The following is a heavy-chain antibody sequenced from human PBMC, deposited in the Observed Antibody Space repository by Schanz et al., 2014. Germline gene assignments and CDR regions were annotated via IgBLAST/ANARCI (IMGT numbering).Heavy chain of an antibody. D-gene: IGHD2-21*01. V-gene: IGHV3-33*01. CDR1: GFTFISYD. J-gene: IGHJ4*02. Sequence: QAQLVESGGGVVQPGRSLRLSCVASGFTFISYDIHWVSQAPGKGLEWVAVIRYDGRNKNFVESVKGRFTISRDNSNNTVYLQMNTLRAEDTAVYYCAREDCSATSCYFRYWGQGTLVTVSS. CDR3: AREDCSATSCYFRY. CDR2: IRYDGRNK.